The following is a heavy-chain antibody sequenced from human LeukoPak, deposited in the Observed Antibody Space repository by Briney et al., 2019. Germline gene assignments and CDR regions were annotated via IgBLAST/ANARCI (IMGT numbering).Heavy chain of an antibody. CDR2: ICYSGST. J-gene: IGHJ5*02. V-gene: IGHV4-39*01. Sequence: SETLALTCTVSCGSISSSNYYWGWIRQPPGRGLEWIGTICYSGSTYYNSFLKSRVTISVDTHKNHFSLKVSAVTATDTAMYYCARHGALCTGGSCARFDPWGKGNLVTVSS. D-gene: IGHD2-15*01. CDR1: CGSISSSNYY. CDR3: ARHGALCTGGSCARFDP.